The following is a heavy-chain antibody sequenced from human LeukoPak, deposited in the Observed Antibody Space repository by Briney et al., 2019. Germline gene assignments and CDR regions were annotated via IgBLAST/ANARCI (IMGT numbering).Heavy chain of an antibody. CDR2: ISAYNGNT. D-gene: IGHD3-10*01. Sequence: GASVKVSFKSSGYTFTIYGISWVRQAPGQGLEWMGWISAYNGNTNYAQKLQGRVTMTTDTSTSTAYMELRSLRFDDTAVYYCARDSITMVRGVHKSWFDLWGQGTLVTVSS. CDR1: GYTFTIYG. V-gene: IGHV1-18*01. CDR3: ARDSITMVRGVHKSWFDL. J-gene: IGHJ5*02.